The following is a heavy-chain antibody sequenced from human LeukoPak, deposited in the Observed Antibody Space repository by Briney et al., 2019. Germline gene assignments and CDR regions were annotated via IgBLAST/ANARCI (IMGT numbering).Heavy chain of an antibody. CDR2: IIPIFGTA. Sequence: SVKVSCKASRGTFSSYAISWVRQAPGQGVEWMGVIIPIFGTANYAQKFHGRVTITTDESTNTAYMELSSLKCEDTAVYYCARTLTEYYYDSSGSADAFDIWGQGTMVTVSS. D-gene: IGHD3-22*01. CDR1: RGTFSSYA. CDR3: ARTLTEYYYDSSGSADAFDI. J-gene: IGHJ3*02. V-gene: IGHV1-69*05.